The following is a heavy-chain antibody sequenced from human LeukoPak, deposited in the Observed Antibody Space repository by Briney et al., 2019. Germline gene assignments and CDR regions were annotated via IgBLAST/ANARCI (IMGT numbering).Heavy chain of an antibody. CDR2: IRSKAYGGTT. CDR3: TRATLQWLETYYYYYMDV. D-gene: IGHD6-19*01. J-gene: IGHJ6*03. V-gene: IGHV3-49*04. CDR1: GFTFGDYA. Sequence: GGSLRLSCTASGFTFGDYAMSWVRQAPGKGLEWVGFIRSKAYGGTTEYAASVKGRFTISRDDSKSIAYLQMNSMKTEDTAVYYCTRATLQWLETYYYYYMDVWGKGTTVTISS.